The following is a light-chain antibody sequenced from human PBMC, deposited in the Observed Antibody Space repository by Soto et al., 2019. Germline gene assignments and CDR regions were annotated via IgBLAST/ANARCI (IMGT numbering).Light chain of an antibody. CDR3: GTWDSSLSAGV. J-gene: IGLJ3*02. CDR2: DNN. V-gene: IGLV1-51*01. Sequence: QSVLTQPPSVSAAPGQKVTISCSGSSSNIGNHYVSWYQQLPGTAPKLLIYDNNKRPSGIPDRSSGSKSGTSATLGITGLQTGDEADFYCGTWDSSLSAGVFGGGTKLTVL. CDR1: SSNIGNHY.